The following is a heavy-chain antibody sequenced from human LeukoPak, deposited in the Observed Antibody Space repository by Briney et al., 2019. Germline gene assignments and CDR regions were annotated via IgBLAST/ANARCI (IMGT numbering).Heavy chain of an antibody. CDR3: ATYRQVLLPFES. V-gene: IGHV3-23*01. D-gene: IGHD2-8*02. J-gene: IGHJ4*02. CDR2: IFPSGGEI. Sequence: GGSLRLSCAASGFTFGTFAMIWVRQPPGKGLEWVSSIFPSGGEIHYADSVRGRFTISRDNSKSTLSLQMNSLRAEDTAIYYCATYRQVLLPFESWGQGTLVTVSS. CDR1: GFTFGTFA.